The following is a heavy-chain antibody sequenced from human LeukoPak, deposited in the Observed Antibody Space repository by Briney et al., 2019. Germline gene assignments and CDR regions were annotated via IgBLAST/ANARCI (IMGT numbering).Heavy chain of an antibody. J-gene: IGHJ4*02. V-gene: IGHV4-59*01. CDR2: SHQSGST. Sequence: SETLPLTCTVPGGSISSYYWTWIRQSPGKTLEWIGCSHQSGSTHYNPSLRSRVTVSVDTSKSQFSLRLNSVTAPDTAVYYCARLIGLGEVSPYFDFWGQGRLVTVSS. CDR3: ARLIGLGEVSPYFDF. CDR1: GGSISSYY. D-gene: IGHD3-16*02.